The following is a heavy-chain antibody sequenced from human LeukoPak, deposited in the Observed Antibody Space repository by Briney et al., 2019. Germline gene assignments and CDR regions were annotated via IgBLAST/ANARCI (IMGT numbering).Heavy chain of an antibody. J-gene: IGHJ4*02. CDR2: IKQDGSEK. V-gene: IGHV3-7*03. D-gene: IGHD3-22*01. CDR1: GFTFSSYW. Sequence: GGSLRLSCAASGFTFSSYWMSWVRQAPGKGLEWVANIKQDGSEKYYVDSVKGRFTISRDNAKNSLYLQMNSLRAEDTAVYYCARVGRDYYDSSGYSHYLDYWGQGTLVTVSS. CDR3: ARVGRDYYDSSGYSHYLDY.